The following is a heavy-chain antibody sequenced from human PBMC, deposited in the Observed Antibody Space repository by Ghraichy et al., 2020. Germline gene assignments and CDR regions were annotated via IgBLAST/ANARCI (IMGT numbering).Heavy chain of an antibody. CDR1: GGSISSYY. D-gene: IGHD1-26*01. CDR3: ARYSGSYYYSDAFGI. V-gene: IGHV4-59*01. J-gene: IGHJ3*02. Sequence: SETLSLTCTVSGGSISSYYWSWIRQPPGKGLEWIGYIYYSGSTNYNPSLKSRVTISVDTSKNQFSLKLSSVTAADTAVYYCARYSGSYYYSDAFGIWGQGTMGTVSS. CDR2: IYYSGST.